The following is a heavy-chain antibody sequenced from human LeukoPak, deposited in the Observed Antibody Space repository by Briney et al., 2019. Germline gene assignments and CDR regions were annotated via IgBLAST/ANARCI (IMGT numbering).Heavy chain of an antibody. CDR3: ARSGYNYGYWFDY. D-gene: IGHD5-18*01. Sequence: GGSLRLSCAVSGFTFSSHSMNWVRQAPGKGLEWVSSISSSSIYIYYADSVKGRFTISRGNAKNSLYLQMNSLRAEDTAVYYCARSGYNYGYWFDYWGQGTLVTVSS. CDR2: ISSSSIYI. J-gene: IGHJ4*02. CDR1: GFTFSSHS. V-gene: IGHV3-21*01.